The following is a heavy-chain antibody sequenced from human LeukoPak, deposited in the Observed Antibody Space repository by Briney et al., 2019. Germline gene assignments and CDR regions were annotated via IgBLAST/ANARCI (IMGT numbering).Heavy chain of an antibody. CDR1: GYTFTGYY. CDR3: ARVGYSGYDTNYYYYYMDV. CDR2: ISAYNGNT. Sequence: ASVKVSCKASGYTFTGYYMHWVRQAPGQGLEWMGWISAYNGNTNYAQKLQGRVTMTTDTSTSTAYMELRSLRSDDTAVYYCARVGYSGYDTNYYYYYMDVWGKGTTVTISS. J-gene: IGHJ6*03. D-gene: IGHD5-12*01. V-gene: IGHV1-18*04.